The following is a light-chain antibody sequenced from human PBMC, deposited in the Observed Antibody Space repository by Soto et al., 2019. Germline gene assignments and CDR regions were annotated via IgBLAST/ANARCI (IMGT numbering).Light chain of an antibody. CDR1: SSDVGGYNY. CDR2: DVS. J-gene: IGLJ1*01. CDR3: SSYTSSSTPV. V-gene: IGLV2-14*01. Sequence: QSALTQPASVSGSPGQSITISCTGTSSDVGGYNYVSWYQQHPGKATKLMIYDVSNRPSGVSNHFSGSKSGNTASLTISGLQAEDEADYYCSSYTSSSTPVFGTGTKVTVL.